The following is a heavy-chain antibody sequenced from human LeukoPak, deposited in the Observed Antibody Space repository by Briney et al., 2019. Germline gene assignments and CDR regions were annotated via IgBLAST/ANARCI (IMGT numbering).Heavy chain of an antibody. CDR1: GYTFTSYY. Sequence: ASVKVSCEASGYTFTSYYMHWVRQAPGQGLEWMGIINPSGGSTSYAQKFQGRVTMTRDTSTSTVYMELSSLRSEDTAEYYCARDCVVGTLIRFLGRGMDVWGQGTTVTVSS. V-gene: IGHV1-46*01. J-gene: IGHJ6*02. D-gene: IGHD3-3*01. CDR2: INPSGGST. CDR3: ARDCVVGTLIRFLGRGMDV.